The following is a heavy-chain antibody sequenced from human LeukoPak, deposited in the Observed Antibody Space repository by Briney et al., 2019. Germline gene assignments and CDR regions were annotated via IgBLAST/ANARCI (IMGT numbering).Heavy chain of an antibody. Sequence: GGSLRLSCAASGFTFSSYWMHWVRQAPGKGLEWLTLISYDGSDKYYADSVKGRFTISRDDSKNTLYLQMNGLRAEDTAVFYCARGDWLDYWGQGTLVTVSS. V-gene: IGHV3-30-3*01. J-gene: IGHJ4*02. CDR3: ARGDWLDY. D-gene: IGHD3-9*01. CDR1: GFTFSSYW. CDR2: ISYDGSDK.